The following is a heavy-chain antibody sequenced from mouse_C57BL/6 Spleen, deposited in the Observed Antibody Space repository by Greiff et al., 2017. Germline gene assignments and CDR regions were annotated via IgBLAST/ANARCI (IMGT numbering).Heavy chain of an antibody. V-gene: IGHV6-3*01. Sequence: EVHLVESGGGLVQPGGSMKLSCVASGFTFSNYWMNWVRQSPEKGLEWVAQIRLKSDNYATHYAESVKGMFTISRDDSKSSVYLQMNNLRAEDTGIYYCAPYYYFDYWGQGTTLTVSS. CDR1: GFTFSNYW. J-gene: IGHJ2*01. CDR3: APYYYFDY. D-gene: IGHD1-1*01. CDR2: IRLKSDNYAT.